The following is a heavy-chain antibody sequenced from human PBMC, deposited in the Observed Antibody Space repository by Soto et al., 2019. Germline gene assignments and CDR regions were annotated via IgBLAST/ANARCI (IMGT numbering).Heavy chain of an antibody. Sequence: GGSLRLSCGASGFTFTNYSMNWVRQAPGKGLEWVSYISGSSSTIYYADSVKGRFTISRDNAKNSLYLQLNSLRAEDTAVYFCARDRGYHIAVRPFYFDYWGQGALVTVSS. CDR1: GFTFTNYS. CDR3: ARDRGYHIAVRPFYFDY. J-gene: IGHJ4*02. D-gene: IGHD6-6*01. CDR2: ISGSSSTI. V-gene: IGHV3-48*01.